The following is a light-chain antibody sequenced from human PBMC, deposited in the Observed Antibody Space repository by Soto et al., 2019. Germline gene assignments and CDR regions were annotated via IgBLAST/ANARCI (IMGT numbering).Light chain of an antibody. V-gene: IGLV3-21*02. J-gene: IGLJ3*02. Sequence: SYELTQPPSVSVAPGQTARISCGGNILGSKSVHWYQQKPRQAPVLVVYNDNARPSGIPERFSGSNFGNTATLTISRVEAGDEADYYCQVWYSTSDHVVFGGGTKVTVL. CDR2: NDN. CDR3: QVWYSTSDHVV. CDR1: ILGSKS.